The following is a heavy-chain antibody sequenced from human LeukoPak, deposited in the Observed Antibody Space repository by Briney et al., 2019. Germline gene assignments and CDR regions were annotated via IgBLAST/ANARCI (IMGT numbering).Heavy chain of an antibody. D-gene: IGHD3-22*01. J-gene: IGHJ4*02. Sequence: PGGSLRLSCAASGFTLSSYWMSWVRQAPGKGREWVANIKQDGSEKYYVDSVKGRFTISRDNAKNSLYLQMNSLRAEDTAVYYCASSSSGYFDNWGQGTLVTVSS. CDR3: ASSSSGYFDN. CDR1: GFTLSSYW. CDR2: IKQDGSEK. V-gene: IGHV3-7*01.